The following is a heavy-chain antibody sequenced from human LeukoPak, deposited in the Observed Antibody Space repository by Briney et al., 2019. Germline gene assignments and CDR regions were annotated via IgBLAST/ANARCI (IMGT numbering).Heavy chain of an antibody. CDR3: ARGRYMTPFEFDY. Sequence: PSETLSLTCAVYGGSFSGYYWSWIRQPPGKGLGWIGEINHSGSTNYNPSLKSRVTISVDTSKNQFSLKLSSVTAADTAVYYCARGRYMTPFEFDYWGQGTLVTVSS. CDR2: INHSGST. CDR1: GGSFSGYY. J-gene: IGHJ4*02. D-gene: IGHD3-16*02. V-gene: IGHV4-34*01.